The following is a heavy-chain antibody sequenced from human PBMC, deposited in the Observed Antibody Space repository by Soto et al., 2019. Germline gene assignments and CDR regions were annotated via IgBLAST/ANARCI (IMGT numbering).Heavy chain of an antibody. D-gene: IGHD2-2*01. J-gene: IGHJ6*02. CDR1: GGTFSSYA. CDR3: ARSQGSSTSLEIYYYYYYGMDV. CDR2: IIPISGTA. Sequence: QVQLVQSGAEVKKPGSSVKVSCKASGGTFSSYAISWVRQAPGQGLEWMGGIIPISGTANYAQKFQGRDTITADESTSTAYMELNSLRSEDTAVYYCARSQGSSTSLEIYYYYYYGMDVWGQGTTVTVSS. V-gene: IGHV1-69*01.